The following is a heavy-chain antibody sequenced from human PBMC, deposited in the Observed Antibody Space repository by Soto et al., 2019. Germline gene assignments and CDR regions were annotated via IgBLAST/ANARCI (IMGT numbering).Heavy chain of an antibody. CDR2: IHYNGNT. Sequence: QVQLQVSGPGLVKPSETLSLTCTVSGDSISSYSWSWIRQPPGKGLEWIGNIHYNGNTKYSPSLKSRGTLSVYTPQHHFSLKLISVTTADTAVYFCAREGNLGRWIQPLDSWGQGTLVTVSS. J-gene: IGHJ4*02. CDR1: GDSISSYS. D-gene: IGHD2-2*03. V-gene: IGHV4-59*01. CDR3: AREGNLGRWIQPLDS.